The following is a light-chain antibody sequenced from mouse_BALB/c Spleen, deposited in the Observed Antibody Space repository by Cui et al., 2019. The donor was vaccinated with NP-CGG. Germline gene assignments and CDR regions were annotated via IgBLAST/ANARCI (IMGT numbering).Light chain of an antibody. J-gene: IGLJ1*01. CDR3: ALWYSNHWV. CDR1: TGSVTTSNY. V-gene: IGLV1*01. Sequence: QAVVPQESALTTSPGATVTLTCRSSTGSVTTSNYANWVHEKPDHLFTGLIGGTNNRAPGVPARFSGSLIGDKAALTITGAQTEDEAIYFCALWYSNHWVFGGGTKLTVL. CDR2: GTN.